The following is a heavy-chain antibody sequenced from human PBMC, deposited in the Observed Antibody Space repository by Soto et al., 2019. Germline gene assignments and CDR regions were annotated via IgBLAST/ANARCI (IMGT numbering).Heavy chain of an antibody. CDR3: AREVRATFDP. CDR1: GFTFNTYW. CDR2: IKQDGSET. V-gene: IGHV3-7*01. Sequence: EVQLVESGGGLVQPGGSLRLSCAASGFTFNTYWMAWVRQAPGKGPEWVASIKQDGSETFYMDSVRGRFTISRDNAKNSRYLQMNSLRAEDMTGYYCAREVRATFDPWGQGTLVTVSS. J-gene: IGHJ5*02. D-gene: IGHD1-26*01.